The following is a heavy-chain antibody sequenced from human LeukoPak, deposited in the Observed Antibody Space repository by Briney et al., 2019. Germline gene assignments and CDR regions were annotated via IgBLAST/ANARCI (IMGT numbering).Heavy chain of an antibody. V-gene: IGHV1-24*01. Sequence: ASVKVSCKVSGYTLTELSMHWVRQAPGKGLEWMGGFDPEDGETIYAQKFQGRVTMTEDTSTDTAYMELSSLRSEDTAVYYCARSPRGFVGVVYYFDYWGQGTLVTVSS. D-gene: IGHD3-3*01. J-gene: IGHJ4*02. CDR2: FDPEDGET. CDR1: GYTLTELS. CDR3: ARSPRGFVGVVYYFDY.